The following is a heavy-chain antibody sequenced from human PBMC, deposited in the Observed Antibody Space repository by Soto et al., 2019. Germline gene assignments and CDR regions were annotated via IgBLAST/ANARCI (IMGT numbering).Heavy chain of an antibody. CDR1: GVQLRNYW. V-gene: IGHV3-30*18. D-gene: IGHD3-3*01. CDR2: ISCDGSSI. CDR3: AKDWAYYDFWSGYYKSLSVNAFDI. Sequence: PGGSLRLSCAASGVQLRNYWMHWVRQPPGKGLVWVSRISCDGSSIYYADSVKGRFTISRDNSKNTLYLQMNSLRAEDTAVYYCAKDWAYYDFWSGYYKSLSVNAFDIWGQGTMVTVSS. J-gene: IGHJ3*02.